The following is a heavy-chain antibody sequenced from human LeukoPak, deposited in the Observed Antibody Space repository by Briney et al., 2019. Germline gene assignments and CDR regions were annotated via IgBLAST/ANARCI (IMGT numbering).Heavy chain of an antibody. D-gene: IGHD2-15*01. J-gene: IGHJ4*02. V-gene: IGHV3-53*01. Sequence: PGGSLRLSCAASGFTVSSNYMSWVRQAPGKGLEWVSVIYNGNSTYYADSVKGRFTISRDNSKNTLYLQMNSLRAEDTAVYYCAAGYCSGGSCYVAYWGQGTLVTVSS. CDR3: AAGYCSGGSCYVAY. CDR1: GFTVSSNY. CDR2: IYNGNST.